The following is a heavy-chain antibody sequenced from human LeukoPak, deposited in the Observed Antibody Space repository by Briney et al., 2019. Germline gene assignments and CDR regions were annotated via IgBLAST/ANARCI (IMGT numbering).Heavy chain of an antibody. Sequence: GGSLRLSCAASGFTFSSYAMSWVRQAPGKGLEWVSAISGSGGSTYYADSVKGRFTISRDNSKNTLYLQMNSLRAEDTAVYYCAKGSTVIVVATADYWGQGTLVTVSS. CDR2: ISGSGGST. D-gene: IGHD2-21*02. CDR3: AKGSTVIVVATADY. CDR1: GFTFSSYA. J-gene: IGHJ4*02. V-gene: IGHV3-23*01.